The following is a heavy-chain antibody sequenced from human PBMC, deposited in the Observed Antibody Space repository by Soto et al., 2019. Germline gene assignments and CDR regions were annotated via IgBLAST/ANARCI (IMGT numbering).Heavy chain of an antibody. CDR1: GFTFSTYA. V-gene: IGHV3-23*01. D-gene: IGHD2-21*01. Sequence: EVQLLESGGGLVQPGGSLRLSCAASGFTFSTYAMTWVRQAPGKGLEWVSSISGSGGTIYYADSVKGRFTISRDNSKDPLYLQMNSLGAEDAAVYYCGISAGRAYDYWGQGTLVTVSS. J-gene: IGHJ4*02. CDR3: GISAGRAYDY. CDR2: ISGSGGTI.